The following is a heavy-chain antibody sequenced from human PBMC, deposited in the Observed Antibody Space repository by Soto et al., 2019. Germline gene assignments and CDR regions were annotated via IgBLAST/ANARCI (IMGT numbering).Heavy chain of an antibody. CDR3: VKDEGVCNTISCKDAFDY. CDR2: ISWYGGYT. V-gene: IGHV3-9*01. D-gene: IGHD3-3*01. CDR1: GFSFVDYA. J-gene: IGHJ3*01. Sequence: EVQLAESGGGLVQPGRSLRLSCEASGFSFVDYAMHWVRLVPGQGLEWVSGISWYGGYTGYADSVKGRFTISRDNAKKAVYLQMDRLRVEDTALYYCVKDEGVCNTISCKDAFDYGCQGTKVTVS.